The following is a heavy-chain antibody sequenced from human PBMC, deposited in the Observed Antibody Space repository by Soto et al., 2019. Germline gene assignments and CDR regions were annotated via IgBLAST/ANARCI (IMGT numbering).Heavy chain of an antibody. D-gene: IGHD2-8*01. J-gene: IGHJ5*02. CDR2: INHSGST. Sequence: QVQLQQWGAGLLKPSETLSLTCAVYGGSFSGYYWSWIRQPPWKGLEWIGEINHSGSTNYNPSLKSQVTISVDTSKNQFSLKLSSVTAADTAVYYCARGKMGWFDPWGQGTLVTVSS. V-gene: IGHV4-34*01. CDR3: ARGKMGWFDP. CDR1: GGSFSGYY.